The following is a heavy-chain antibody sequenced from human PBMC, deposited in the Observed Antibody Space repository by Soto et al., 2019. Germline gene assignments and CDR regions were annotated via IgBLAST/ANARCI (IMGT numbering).Heavy chain of an antibody. J-gene: IGHJ4*02. CDR3: ARGIVATEYAFDY. CDR2: IYYSGGS. V-gene: IGHV4-59*01. Sequence: SETLSLTCTVSGGSISNYDWSWIRQPPGKGLEWIGYIYYSGGSNYNPALKSRVTISVDTSKNQFSLRLSSVTAADTAVYYCARGIVATEYAFDYWGQGTLVTVSS. CDR1: GGSISNYD. D-gene: IGHD5-12*01.